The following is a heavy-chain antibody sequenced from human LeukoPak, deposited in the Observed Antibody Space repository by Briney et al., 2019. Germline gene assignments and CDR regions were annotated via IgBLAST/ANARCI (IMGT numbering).Heavy chain of an antibody. CDR3: AELGITMIGGV. Sequence: GGSLRLSCAASGFTFSSYSMNWVRQAPGKGLEWVSCISTSSSYIYYADSVKGRFTTSRDNAKNSLYLQMNSLRAEDTAVYYCAELGITMIGGVWGKGTTVTISS. J-gene: IGHJ6*04. CDR1: GFTFSSYS. CDR2: ISTSSSYI. D-gene: IGHD3-10*02. V-gene: IGHV3-21*01.